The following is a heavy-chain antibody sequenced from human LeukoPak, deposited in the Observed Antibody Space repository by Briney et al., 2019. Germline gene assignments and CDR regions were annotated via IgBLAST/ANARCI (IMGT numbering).Heavy chain of an antibody. V-gene: IGHV4-34*01. CDR1: GGSFSGYY. Sequence: SETLSLTCAVYGGSFSGYYWSWIRQPPGKGLEWIGEINHSGSTNYNPSLKSRVTISVDTSKNQFSLKLSSVTAADTAVYYCARHKRYYYGSGANYYFDYWGQGTLVTVSS. D-gene: IGHD3-10*01. J-gene: IGHJ4*02. CDR2: INHSGST. CDR3: ARHKRYYYGSGANYYFDY.